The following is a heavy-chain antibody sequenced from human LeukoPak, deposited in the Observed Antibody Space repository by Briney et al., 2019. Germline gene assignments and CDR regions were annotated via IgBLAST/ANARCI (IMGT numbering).Heavy chain of an antibody. CDR2: IQYDGTNT. Sequence: GGSLRLSCAASGFTFSSYGMHWVRQAPGKGLEWVTFIQYDGTNTYYADSVKGRFTISRDNSKNTLYLQMNSLRAEDTAVYYCAKDDTYSSLGYWGQGTLVTVSS. D-gene: IGHD6-6*01. V-gene: IGHV3-30*02. J-gene: IGHJ4*02. CDR3: AKDDTYSSLGY. CDR1: GFTFSSYG.